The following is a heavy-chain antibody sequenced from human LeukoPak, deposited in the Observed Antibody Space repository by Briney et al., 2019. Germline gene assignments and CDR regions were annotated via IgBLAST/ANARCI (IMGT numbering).Heavy chain of an antibody. CDR2: IYYSGST. V-gene: IGHV4-59*01. CDR1: GGSISTYY. D-gene: IGHD3-22*01. CDR3: TRNYDSSGYTTFGY. J-gene: IGHJ4*02. Sequence: SETLSLTCTVSGGSISTYYWSWIRQPPGKGLEWIGHIYYSGSTNYNPSLKSRVTIAVDSSKNYFSLKLSSVTAADTAVYYCTRNYDSSGYTTFGYWGRGTLVTVSS.